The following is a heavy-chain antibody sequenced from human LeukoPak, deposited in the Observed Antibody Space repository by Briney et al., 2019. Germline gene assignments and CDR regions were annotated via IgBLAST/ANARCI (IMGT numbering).Heavy chain of an antibody. D-gene: IGHD4-23*01. Sequence: SETLSLTCTVSGGSISSGGYYWSWIRQHPGKGLEWIGYIYYSGSTYYNPSLKSRVTISVDTSKNQFSLNLSSATAADTAVYYCARAATVAAFDIWGQGTMVTVSS. CDR1: GGSISSGGYY. J-gene: IGHJ3*02. V-gene: IGHV4-31*03. CDR2: IYYSGST. CDR3: ARAATVAAFDI.